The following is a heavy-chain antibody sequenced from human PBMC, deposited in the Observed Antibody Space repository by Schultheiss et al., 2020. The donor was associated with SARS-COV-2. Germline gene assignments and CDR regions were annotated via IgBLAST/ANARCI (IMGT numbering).Heavy chain of an antibody. CDR1: GFTVSSNY. Sequence: GGSLRLSCAASGFTVSSNYMSWVRQAPGKGLEWVSAISGSGGSTYYADSVKGRFTISRDNSKNTLYLQMNSLRAEDTAVYYCARVDIVVVPAANYYYYYGMDVWGQGTTVTVSS. CDR3: ARVDIVVVPAANYYYYYGMDV. J-gene: IGHJ6*02. D-gene: IGHD2-2*01. V-gene: IGHV3-23*01. CDR2: ISGSGGST.